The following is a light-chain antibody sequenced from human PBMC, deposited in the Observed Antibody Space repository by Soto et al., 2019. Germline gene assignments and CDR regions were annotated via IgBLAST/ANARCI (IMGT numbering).Light chain of an antibody. CDR2: DVY. CDR1: QAIVKF. Sequence: DIQLTQSPSSLSASVGDRVTITCQESQAIVKFLYWYQQKPGKAPEILMYDVYNLDSGVPLRCSGGGSGTHFTLSISSLQPEDVATYHCQQRSEWRTFGQGTKVDIK. J-gene: IGKJ1*01. CDR3: QQRSEWRT. V-gene: IGKV1-33*01.